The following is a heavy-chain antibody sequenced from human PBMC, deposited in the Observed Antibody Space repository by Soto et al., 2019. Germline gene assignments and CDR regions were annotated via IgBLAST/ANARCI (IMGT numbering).Heavy chain of an antibody. V-gene: IGHV4-30-4*01. J-gene: IGHJ5*02. Sequence: SETLSLTCTVSGGSISSGDYYWSWIRQPPGKGLEWIGYIYYSGSTYYNPSLKSRVTISVDTSKNQFSLKLSSVTATDTAVYYCARGNGWDFSKWFDPWGQGTLVTVSS. D-gene: IGHD4-4*01. CDR3: ARGNGWDFSKWFDP. CDR1: GGSISSGDYY. CDR2: IYYSGST.